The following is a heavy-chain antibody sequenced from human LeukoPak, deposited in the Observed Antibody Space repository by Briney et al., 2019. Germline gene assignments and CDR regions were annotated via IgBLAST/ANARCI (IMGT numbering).Heavy chain of an antibody. Sequence: SETLSLTCTVSGGSISSSSYYWGWIRQPPGKGLEWIGTIYYTGSTYYNPSLESRVTMSVDMSTSQFSLRLSSVAASDTAVYYCARDLSLGGAFDIWGQGTMVTVSS. CDR3: ARDLSLGGAFDI. D-gene: IGHD1-26*01. V-gene: IGHV4-39*02. CDR2: IYYTGST. CDR1: GGSISSSSYY. J-gene: IGHJ3*02.